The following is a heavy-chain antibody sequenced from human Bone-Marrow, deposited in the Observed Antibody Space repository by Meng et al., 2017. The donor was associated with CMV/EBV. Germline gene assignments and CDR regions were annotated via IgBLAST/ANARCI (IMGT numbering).Heavy chain of an antibody. Sequence: GGSLRLSCAASGFTVSSNYMSWVRQAPGKGLEWVSVIYSGGSTYYADSVKGRFTISRDNSKNTLYLQMNSLRAEDTAVYYWASGVFYYYGMDVWGQGTTVTVSS. CDR1: GFTVSSNY. CDR3: ASGVFYYYGMDV. V-gene: IGHV3-53*01. CDR2: IYSGGST. D-gene: IGHD3-10*01. J-gene: IGHJ6*02.